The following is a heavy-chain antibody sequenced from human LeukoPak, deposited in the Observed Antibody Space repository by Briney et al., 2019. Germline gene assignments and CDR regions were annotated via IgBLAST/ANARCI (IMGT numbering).Heavy chain of an antibody. CDR2: ISGSGGNT. Sequence: GGSLRLSCVGSGFTFSNNPLSWVRQAPGKGLEWVSAISGSGGNTYYADSVRGRFTISRDNSKNTLFLQMNTLRADDTAVYCCATTKQARRYFDYWGQGTLVTVSS. J-gene: IGHJ4*02. CDR1: GFTFSNNP. CDR3: ATTKQARRYFDY. D-gene: IGHD1-1*01. V-gene: IGHV3-23*01.